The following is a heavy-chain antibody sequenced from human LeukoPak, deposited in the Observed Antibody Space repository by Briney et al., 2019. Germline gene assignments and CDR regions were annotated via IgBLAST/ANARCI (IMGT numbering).Heavy chain of an antibody. D-gene: IGHD1-1*01. CDR1: GGSFSGYY. V-gene: IGHV4-34*01. CDR2: INHSGST. CDR3: ARPGLDHPLTHFDY. Sequence: RPSETLSLTCAVYGGSFSGYYWSWIRQPPGKGLEWIGEINHSGSTNYNPSLKSRVTISVDTSKNQFSLKLSSVTAADTAVYYRARPGLDHPLTHFDYWGQGTLVTVSS. J-gene: IGHJ4*02.